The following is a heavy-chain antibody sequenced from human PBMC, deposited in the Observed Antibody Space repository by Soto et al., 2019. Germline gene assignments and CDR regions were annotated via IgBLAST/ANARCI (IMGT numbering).Heavy chain of an antibody. CDR2: ISGRSSSSYI. Sequence: EVQLVESGGGLVKPGGSLRLSCAASGFTFATYSMNWVRQAPGQGLEWVSSISGRSSSSYIRYADSVKGRFTISRDNAEISLYLQMNRLRAEDAAVYYCARGRYCSGGNCYSVVWYFYYMDVWGKGTTVTVSS. J-gene: IGHJ6*03. CDR3: ARGRYCSGGNCYSVVWYFYYMDV. D-gene: IGHD2-15*01. V-gene: IGHV3-21*01. CDR1: GFTFATYS.